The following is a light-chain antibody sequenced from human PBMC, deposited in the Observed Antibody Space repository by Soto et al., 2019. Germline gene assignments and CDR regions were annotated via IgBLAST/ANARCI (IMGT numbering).Light chain of an antibody. Sequence: ETVLTQSPGTLSLSPGERVTLSCRASQGISSTYLAWYQHKPGQAPRLLIYGASSRATGIPDRFSGSGSGTDFTLTINRLESEDFAVYYCQQYDSSPPTFGQGAKVDIK. CDR1: QGISSTY. CDR2: GAS. CDR3: QQYDSSPPT. J-gene: IGKJ1*01. V-gene: IGKV3-20*01.